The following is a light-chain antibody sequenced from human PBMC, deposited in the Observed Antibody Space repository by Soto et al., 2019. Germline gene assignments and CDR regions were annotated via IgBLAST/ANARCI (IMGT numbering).Light chain of an antibody. CDR3: QHFGSSPPVT. V-gene: IGKV3-20*01. CDR1: QYTNGRY. J-gene: IGKJ5*01. CDR2: GAS. Sequence: DIVLTQAPANLSLSPGERAPLSCRARQYTNGRYVAWYQQRPGLAPRLLVYGASKRATGIPDRFRGSGSGSEFTLTISGLEPEDFAVYFCQHFGSSPPVTFGQGTRLEIK.